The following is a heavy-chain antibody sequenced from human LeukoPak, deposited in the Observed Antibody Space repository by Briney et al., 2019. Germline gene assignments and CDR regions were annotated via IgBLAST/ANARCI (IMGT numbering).Heavy chain of an antibody. J-gene: IGHJ5*02. CDR1: AGSISSGDYY. V-gene: IGHV4-30-4*01. CDR3: ARPYYYDSRIDP. CDR2: MYYSGST. D-gene: IGHD3-22*01. Sequence: SETLSLTCTVSAGSISSGDYYWSWIRQPPGKGLEGIAYMYYSGSTYYNPSLKGRVTMSADTSKNQLSLKLSSVTAADTAVYYCARPYYYDSRIDPWGQGILVTVSS.